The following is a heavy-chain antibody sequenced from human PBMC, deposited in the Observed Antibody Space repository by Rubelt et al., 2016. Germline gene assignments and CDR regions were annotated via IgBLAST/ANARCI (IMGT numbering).Heavy chain of an antibody. Sequence: QLQLQELGPGLVKPSETLSLTCTVSGASISSRSYFWGWIRQPPGKGLEWIGSTQYSGSTYYNAIFKSRATISVDTSKNTVSLKLSAVTAADTSLYYCARHPTALEIYYFDYWGQGTLVTVSS. V-gene: IGHV4-39*01. D-gene: IGHD3-3*01. CDR2: TQYSGST. J-gene: IGHJ4*02. CDR3: ARHPTALEIYYFDY. CDR1: GASISSRSYF.